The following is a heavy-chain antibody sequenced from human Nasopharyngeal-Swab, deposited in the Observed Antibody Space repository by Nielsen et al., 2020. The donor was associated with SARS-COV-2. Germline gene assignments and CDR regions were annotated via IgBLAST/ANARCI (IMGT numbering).Heavy chain of an antibody. CDR3: TREPYYDFWSGYYSHYYYYGMDV. V-gene: IGHV3-49*02. Sequence: WIRQPPGKGLEWVGFIRSKAYGGTTEYAASVKGRFTISRDDSKGIAYLQMNSLKTEDTAVYYCTREPYYDFWSGYYSHYYYYGMDVWGQGTTVTVSS. CDR2: IRSKAYGGTT. J-gene: IGHJ6*02. D-gene: IGHD3-3*01.